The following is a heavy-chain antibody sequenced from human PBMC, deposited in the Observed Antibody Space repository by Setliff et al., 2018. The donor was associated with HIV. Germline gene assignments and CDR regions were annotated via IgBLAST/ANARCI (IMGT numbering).Heavy chain of an antibody. CDR2: IYYSGST. V-gene: IGHV4-39*01. D-gene: IGHD3-22*01. Sequence: ASETLSLTCTVSGGSISNSRYYWSWIRQPPGKGLEWIGSIYYSGSTYYNPSLKSRVTISVDTSKNQFSLKLSSVTAADAAVYYCASRVYYYDSSGYLREGGFDPWGQGTLVTVSS. CDR3: ASRVYYYDSSGYLREGGFDP. CDR1: GGSISNSRYY. J-gene: IGHJ5*02.